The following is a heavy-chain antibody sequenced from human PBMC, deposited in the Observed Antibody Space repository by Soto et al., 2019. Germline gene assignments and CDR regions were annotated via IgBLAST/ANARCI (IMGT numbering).Heavy chain of an antibody. Sequence: PSETLSLTCTVSGGSISSYYWSWIRQPPGKGLEWIGYIYYSGSTNYNPSLKSRVTISVDTSKNQFSLKLSSVTAADTAAYYCARSYEYGAKFYEVAFDIWGKGTRVTVS. J-gene: IGHJ3*02. D-gene: IGHD5-12*01. CDR1: GGSISSYY. V-gene: IGHV4-59*01. CDR3: ARSYEYGAKFYEVAFDI. CDR2: IYYSGST.